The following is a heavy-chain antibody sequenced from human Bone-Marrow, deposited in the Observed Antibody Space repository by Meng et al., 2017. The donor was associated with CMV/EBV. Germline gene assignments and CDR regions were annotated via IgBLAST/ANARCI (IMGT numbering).Heavy chain of an antibody. J-gene: IGHJ5*02. D-gene: IGHD3-3*01. CDR2: IIPIFGTA. CDR1: GGTFSSYA. CDR3: ARVIITIFGVVEEGLDP. Sequence: QVQLVQSGAEVTKPXSSVKVSXKAAGGTFSSYAISWVRQAPGQGLEWMGGIIPIFGTANYAQKFQGRVTITADESTSTAYMELSSLRSEDTAVYYCARVIITIFGVVEEGLDPWGQGTLVTVSS. V-gene: IGHV1-69*12.